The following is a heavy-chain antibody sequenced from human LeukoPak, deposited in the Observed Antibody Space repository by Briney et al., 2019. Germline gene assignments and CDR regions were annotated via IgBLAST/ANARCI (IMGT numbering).Heavy chain of an antibody. CDR2: INHSGST. V-gene: IGHV4-34*01. J-gene: IGHJ3*02. Sequence: PSETLSLTCAVSGGSFSGYYWSWIRQPPGKGLEWIGEINHSGSTNYNSSLKSRVTISVDTSKNQFSLKLSSVTAADTAVYYCARVRNYYDSSGPTHDAFDIWGQGTMVTVSS. CDR1: GGSFSGYY. D-gene: IGHD3-22*01. CDR3: ARVRNYYDSSGPTHDAFDI.